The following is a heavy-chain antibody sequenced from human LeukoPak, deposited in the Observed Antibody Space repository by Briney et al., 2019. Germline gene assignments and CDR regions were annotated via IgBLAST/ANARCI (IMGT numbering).Heavy chain of an antibody. CDR3: ARHARSSFVVVTAHFDY. D-gene: IGHD2-15*01. CDR2: IYYSGST. J-gene: IGHJ4*02. Sequence: SETLSLTCTVSGGSISSSSYYWGWIRQPPGKGLEWIGSIYYSGSTYYNPSLKSRVTISVDTSKNQFSLKLSSVTAADTAVYYCARHARSSFVVVTAHFDYWGQGTLVTVSS. CDR1: GGSISSSSYY. V-gene: IGHV4-39*07.